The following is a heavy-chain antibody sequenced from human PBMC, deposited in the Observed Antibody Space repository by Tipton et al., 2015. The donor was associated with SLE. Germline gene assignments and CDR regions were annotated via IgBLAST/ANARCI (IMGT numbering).Heavy chain of an antibody. V-gene: IGHV4-30-2*01. CDR3: AREDDTSYGNWFDP. CDR2: IYHSGTT. CDR1: GASISGGGYS. J-gene: IGHJ5*02. Sequence: TLSLTCTVSGASISGGGYSWNWIRQPPGKGLEWIGYIYHSGTTYYNPSLKSRVTLSVDKSKNQFSLNLRSVTVADTAVYYCAREDDTSYGNWFDPWGQGTLVTVSS. D-gene: IGHD2-2*01.